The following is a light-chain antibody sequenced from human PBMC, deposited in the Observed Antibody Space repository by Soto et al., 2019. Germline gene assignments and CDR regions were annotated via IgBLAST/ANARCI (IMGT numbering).Light chain of an antibody. J-gene: IGKJ2*01. Sequence: DIQMTQSPSSLSASVGDRVTIICRASQSIDTYLNWYQQKPGTAPKLLIYAASSLQSGVPSRFSGRGSGTDFTLTISSLQPEDFATYYCQQSYSTPMYTFGQGTKVDIK. V-gene: IGKV1-39*01. CDR1: QSIDTY. CDR3: QQSYSTPMYT. CDR2: AAS.